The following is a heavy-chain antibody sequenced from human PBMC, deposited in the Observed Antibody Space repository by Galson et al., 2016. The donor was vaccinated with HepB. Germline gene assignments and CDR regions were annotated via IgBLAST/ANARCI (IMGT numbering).Heavy chain of an antibody. CDR3: ARVTPAAGKNA. J-gene: IGHJ5*02. V-gene: IGHV3-30-3*01. CDR2: ISYDGSIK. Sequence: SLRLSCAASGFPFNSYAMHWVRQAPGKGLEFVAVISYDGSIKLYAESVKGRFTVSRDNSKNTLYLQMSNLRPEDTAVYYCARVTPAAGKNAWGQGTLVTVSS. CDR1: GFPFNSYA. D-gene: IGHD6-25*01.